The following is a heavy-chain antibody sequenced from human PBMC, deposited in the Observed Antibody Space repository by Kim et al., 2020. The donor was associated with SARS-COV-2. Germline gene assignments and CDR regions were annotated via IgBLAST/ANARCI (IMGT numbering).Heavy chain of an antibody. CDR2: INHDGSVK. J-gene: IGHJ4*02. Sequence: GGSLRLSCAASGFTFSFYYMGWARQAPGKGLEWLANINHDGSVKAYVDSVKGRFTISRDNAKNSLFLQMNSLRAEDTAVYVCARDDTAGDIDYWGQGRL. CDR3: ARDDTAGDIDY. CDR1: GFTFSFYY. V-gene: IGHV3-7*03. D-gene: IGHD3-16*01.